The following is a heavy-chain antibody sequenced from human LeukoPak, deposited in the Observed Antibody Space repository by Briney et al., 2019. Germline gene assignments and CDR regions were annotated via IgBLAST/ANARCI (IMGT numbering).Heavy chain of an antibody. CDR1: GIPFSDYY. CDR2: ISSSSSYT. J-gene: IGHJ4*02. V-gene: IGHV3-11*03. D-gene: IGHD6-13*01. Sequence: SGGSLRLSCVVSGIPFSDYYMNWIRQAPGKGLEWISYISSSSSYTDYADSVKGRFTISRDNAKNVLYLQMNSMRVEDTAVYYCAAGTAADYWGLGTLVAVSS. CDR3: AAGTAADY.